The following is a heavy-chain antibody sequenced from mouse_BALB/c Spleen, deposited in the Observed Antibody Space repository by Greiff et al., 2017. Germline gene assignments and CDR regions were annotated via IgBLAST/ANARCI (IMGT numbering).Heavy chain of an antibody. V-gene: IGHV2-2*02. Sequence: QVQLKESGPGLVQPSQSLSITCTVSGFSLTSYGVHWVRQSPGKGLEWLGVIWSGGSTDYNAAFISRLSISKDNSKSQVFFKMNSLQANDTAIYYCARSYGPHYYAMDYWGQGTSVTVSS. CDR1: GFSLTSYG. CDR2: IWSGGST. D-gene: IGHD1-1*02. J-gene: IGHJ4*01. CDR3: ARSYGPHYYAMDY.